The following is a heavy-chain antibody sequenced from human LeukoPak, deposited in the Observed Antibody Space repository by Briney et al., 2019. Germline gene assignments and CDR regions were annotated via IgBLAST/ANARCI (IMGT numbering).Heavy chain of an antibody. J-gene: IGHJ6*02. CDR2: IYYSGST. CDR1: GGSFSGYY. D-gene: IGHD3-16*01. V-gene: IGHV4-59*01. Sequence: SETLSLTCAVYGGSFSGYYWSWIRQPPGKGLEWIGYIYYSGSTNYNPSLKSRVTISVDTSKNQFSLKLSSVTAADTAVYYCARGGGTGLSDVWGQGTTVTVSS. CDR3: ARGGGTGLSDV.